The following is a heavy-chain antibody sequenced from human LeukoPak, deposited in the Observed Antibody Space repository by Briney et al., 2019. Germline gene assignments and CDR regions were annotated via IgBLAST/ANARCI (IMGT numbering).Heavy chain of an antibody. J-gene: IGHJ4*02. CDR2: IYHSGST. CDR3: ARPYSYGPVYYFDY. CDR1: GYSISSGYY. D-gene: IGHD5-18*01. Sequence: SETLSLTCTVSGYSISSGYYWGWIRQPPGKGLGWIGSIYHSGSTYYNPSLKSRVTISVDTSKNQFSLKLSSVTAADTAVYYCARPYSYGPVYYFDYWGQGTLVTVSS. V-gene: IGHV4-38-2*02.